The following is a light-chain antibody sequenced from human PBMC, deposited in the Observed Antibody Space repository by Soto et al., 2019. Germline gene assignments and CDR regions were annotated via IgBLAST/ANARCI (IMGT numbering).Light chain of an antibody. CDR3: QQYYTTPRT. CDR1: QSLLHSNGYNY. Sequence: DIVMTQSPLSLPVTPGEPASISCRSSQSLLHSNGYNYLDWYLQKPGQPPKLLLYWASTREFGVPDRFSGSGSGTDFTLTISSLQTEDVAVYYCQQYYTTPRTFGHGTKVDIK. J-gene: IGKJ1*01. V-gene: IGKV2-28*01. CDR2: WAS.